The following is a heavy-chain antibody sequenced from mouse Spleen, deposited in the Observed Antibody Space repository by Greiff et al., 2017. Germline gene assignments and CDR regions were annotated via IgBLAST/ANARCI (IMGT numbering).Heavy chain of an antibody. J-gene: IGHJ1*03. CDR1: GYTFTDYY. D-gene: IGHD1-1*01. CDR2: IYPGSGNT. Sequence: QVQLQQSGAELVRPGASVKLSCKASGYTFTDYYINWVKQRPGQGLEWIARIYPGSGNTYYNEKFKGKATLTAEKSSSTAYMQLSSLTSEDSAVYFCARGGDYYGSSYVYFDVWGTGTTVTVSS. V-gene: IGHV1-76*01. CDR3: ARGGDYYGSSYVYFDV.